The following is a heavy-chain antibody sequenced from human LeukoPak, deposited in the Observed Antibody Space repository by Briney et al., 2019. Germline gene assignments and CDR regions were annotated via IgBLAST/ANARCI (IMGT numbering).Heavy chain of an antibody. CDR3: AREYRSGDFDY. CDR1: GFTFISYS. Sequence: GGSLRLFCAASGFTFISYSMSWVRQAPGKGLEWVANIKQDGSEKCYVDSVKGRFTVSRDNAKNTLYLQMNSLRAEDTAVYYCAREYRSGDFDYWGQGTLVTVSS. V-gene: IGHV3-7*01. D-gene: IGHD3-10*01. CDR2: IKQDGSEK. J-gene: IGHJ4*02.